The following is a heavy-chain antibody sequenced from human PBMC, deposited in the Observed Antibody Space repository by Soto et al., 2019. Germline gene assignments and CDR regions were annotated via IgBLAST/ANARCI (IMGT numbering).Heavy chain of an antibody. Sequence: GASVKVSCKASGYTFTGYYMHWVRQAPGQGLEWMGWINPNSGGTNYAQKFQGWVTMTRDTSISTAYMELSRLRSDDTAVYYCARDRGITVSSPPNYYYYGMDAWGPGTTVTLSS. CDR2: INPNSGGT. J-gene: IGHJ6*02. CDR3: ARDRGITVSSPPNYYYYGMDA. D-gene: IGHD1-20*01. CDR1: GYTFTGYY. V-gene: IGHV1-2*04.